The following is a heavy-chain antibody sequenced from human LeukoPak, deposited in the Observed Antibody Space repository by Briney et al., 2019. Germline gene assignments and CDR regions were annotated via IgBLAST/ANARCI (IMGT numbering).Heavy chain of an antibody. CDR3: AKDLWVVTTNNLDY. D-gene: IGHD3-22*01. V-gene: IGHV3-23*01. Sequence: PGGSLRLSCAASGFTFSSYAMSWVRQAPGKGLEWVSAISGSGGSTYYADSVKGRFTISRDNSKNTLYLQMNSLRAEDTAVYYCAKDLWVVTTNNLDYWGQGTLVTVSS. CDR1: GFTFSSYA. J-gene: IGHJ4*02. CDR2: ISGSGGST.